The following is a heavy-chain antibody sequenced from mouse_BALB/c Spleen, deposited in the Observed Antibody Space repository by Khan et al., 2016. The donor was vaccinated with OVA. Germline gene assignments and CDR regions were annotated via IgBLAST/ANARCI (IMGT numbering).Heavy chain of an antibody. J-gene: IGHJ3*01. Sequence: QVQLKQSGAELARPGASVKMSCKASGYTFTSYTIHWIKQRPGQGLEWIGYINPSSGYTNYNQKFKDKATLTADKSSTTAYRQLSSLTSDDSAVYYCARDGAYYRNDGWFAYWGQGTLVTVSA. CDR2: INPSSGYT. CDR3: ARDGAYYRNDGWFAY. V-gene: IGHV1-4*01. D-gene: IGHD2-14*01. CDR1: GYTFTSYT.